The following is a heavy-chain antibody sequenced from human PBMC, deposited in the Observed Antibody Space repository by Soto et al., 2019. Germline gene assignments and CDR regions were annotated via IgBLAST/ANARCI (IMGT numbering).Heavy chain of an antibody. CDR1: GGSISSSSYY. CDR3: ARHSYDFWSGSTPYYFDY. CDR2: IYYSGST. Sequence: SETLSLTCTVSGGSISSSSYYWGWIRQPQGKGLEWIGSIYYSGSTYYNPSLKSRVTISVDTSKNQFSLKLSSVTAADTAVYYFARHSYDFWSGSTPYYFDYWGQGTLVTVSS. V-gene: IGHV4-39*01. D-gene: IGHD3-3*01. J-gene: IGHJ4*02.